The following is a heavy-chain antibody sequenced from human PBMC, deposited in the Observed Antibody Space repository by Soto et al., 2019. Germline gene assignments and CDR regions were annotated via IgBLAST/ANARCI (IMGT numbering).Heavy chain of an antibody. CDR1: GFTFSSYW. D-gene: IGHD1-26*01. CDR2: INSDGSST. J-gene: IGHJ6*02. Sequence: GGSLRLSCAASGFTFSSYWMHWARQAPGKGLVWVSRINSDGSSTSYADSVKGRFTISRDNAKNTLYLQMNSLRAEDTAVYYCARASGSYYYYYGMDVWGQGTTVTVSS. V-gene: IGHV3-74*01. CDR3: ARASGSYYYYYGMDV.